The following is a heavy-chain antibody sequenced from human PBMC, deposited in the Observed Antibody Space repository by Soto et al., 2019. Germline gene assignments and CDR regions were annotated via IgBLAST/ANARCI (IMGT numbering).Heavy chain of an antibody. CDR1: GFTFSSYW. V-gene: IGHV3-74*01. CDR3: ASSGDFWSGLYYYYGMDV. Sequence: GGSLRLSCAASGFTFSSYWMHWVRQAPGKGLVWVSRINSDGSSTSDADSVKGRFTISRDNAKNTLYLQMNSLRAEDTAVYYCASSGDFWSGLYYYYGMDVWGQGTTVTVSS. D-gene: IGHD3-3*01. J-gene: IGHJ6*02. CDR2: INSDGSST.